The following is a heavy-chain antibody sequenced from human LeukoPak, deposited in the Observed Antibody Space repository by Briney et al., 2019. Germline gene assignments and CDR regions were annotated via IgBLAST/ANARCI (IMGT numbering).Heavy chain of an antibody. CDR1: GYTLTELS. J-gene: IGHJ4*02. V-gene: IGHV1-24*01. CDR2: FDPEDGET. Sequence: ASVKVSCKVSGYTLTELSMHWVRQAPGKGLEWMGGFDPEDGETIYAQKFQGRVTMTEGTSTDTAYMELSSLRSEDTAVYYCATSGGTGEPGIADYWGQGTLVTVSS. D-gene: IGHD7-27*01. CDR3: ATSGGTGEPGIADY.